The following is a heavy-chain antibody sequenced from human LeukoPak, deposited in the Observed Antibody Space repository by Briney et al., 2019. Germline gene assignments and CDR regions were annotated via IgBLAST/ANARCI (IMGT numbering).Heavy chain of an antibody. CDR2: IYTSGST. Sequence: QPSETLSLTCTVSGGSISSGSYYWSWIRQPARKGLEWIGRIYTSGSTNYNPSLKSRVTISVDTSKNQFSLKLSSVTAADTAVYYCARGTAGYYETLDYWGQGTLVTVSS. CDR3: ARGTAGYYETLDY. J-gene: IGHJ4*02. V-gene: IGHV4-61*02. CDR1: GGSISSGSYY. D-gene: IGHD3-22*01.